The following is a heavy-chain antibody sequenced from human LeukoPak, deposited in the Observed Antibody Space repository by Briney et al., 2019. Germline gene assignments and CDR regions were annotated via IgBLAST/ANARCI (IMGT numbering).Heavy chain of an antibody. CDR2: IHYSGTT. CDR3: TGYSSGWSSGGGY. V-gene: IGHV4-39*01. D-gene: IGHD6-19*01. CDR1: GSSISSLTYY. J-gene: IGHJ4*02. Sequence: KPSETLSLTCTVSGSSISSLTYYWGWIRQPPGKGLEWIASIHYSGTTYYSPSLKTRVAISVDRSNNQFSLRLSSVTAADTAVYFCTGYSSGWSSGGGYWGQGTLVTVSS.